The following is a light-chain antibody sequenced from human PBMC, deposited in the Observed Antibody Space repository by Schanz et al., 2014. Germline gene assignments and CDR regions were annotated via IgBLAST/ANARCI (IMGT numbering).Light chain of an antibody. CDR3: TSFTTTSTHV. CDR1: SSDIGRYNY. J-gene: IGLJ3*02. Sequence: QSVLTQPPSASGSPGQSVTISCTGTSSDIGRYNYVSWYQHHPGKAPKLLIYDVTKRPSGVPDRFSGSKSGNTASLTVSGLQAEDEADYYCTSFTTTSTHVFGGGTKLTVL. CDR2: DVT. V-gene: IGLV2-8*01.